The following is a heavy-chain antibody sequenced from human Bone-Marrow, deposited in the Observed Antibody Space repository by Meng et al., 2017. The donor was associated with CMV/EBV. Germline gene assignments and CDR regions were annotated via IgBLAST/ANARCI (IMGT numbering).Heavy chain of an antibody. V-gene: IGHV4-30-4*08. Sequence: LSLTCTVSGGSISSGDYYWSWIRQPPGKGLEWIGYIYYSGSTYYNPSLKSRVTISVDTSKNQFSLKLSSVTAADTAVYYCARVAVPAATGGNYFDYWGQGTLVTVSS. CDR2: IYYSGST. CDR1: GGSISSGDYY. J-gene: IGHJ4*02. D-gene: IGHD2-2*01. CDR3: ARVAVPAATGGNYFDY.